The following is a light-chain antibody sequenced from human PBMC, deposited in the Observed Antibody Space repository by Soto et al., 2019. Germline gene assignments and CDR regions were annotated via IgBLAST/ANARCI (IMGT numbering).Light chain of an antibody. CDR2: FAS. V-gene: IGKV1-39*01. CDR3: QQSYTTPLT. CDR1: QIVSNY. Sequence: IQMTQSPSSLSASVGDRVSITCRASQIVSNYLNWYQQKVGKAPQLLIYFASTLQKGVPSRFSGSGAGTDFTLTISSLQPEDFATYFCQQSYTTPLTFGGGTKVDI. J-gene: IGKJ4*01.